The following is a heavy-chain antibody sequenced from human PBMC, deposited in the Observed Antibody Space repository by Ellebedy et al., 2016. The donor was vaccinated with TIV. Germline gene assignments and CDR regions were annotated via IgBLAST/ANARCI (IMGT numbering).Heavy chain of an antibody. V-gene: IGHV4-39*01. CDR3: ASLGLQLGLLKYYYGMDV. D-gene: IGHD5-18*01. CDR1: GGSISSSSYY. Sequence: SETLSLTCTVSGGSISSSSYYWGWIRQPPGTGLEWIGSIFYSGSTYYNPSLKSRVTISVDTSKNQFSLKLSSVTAADTAVYYCASLGLQLGLLKYYYGMDVWGQGTTVTVSS. CDR2: IFYSGST. J-gene: IGHJ6*02.